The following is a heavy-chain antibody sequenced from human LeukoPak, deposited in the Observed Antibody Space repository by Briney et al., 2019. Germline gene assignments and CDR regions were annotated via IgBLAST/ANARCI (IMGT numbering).Heavy chain of an antibody. Sequence: GGSLRLSCAASGFTFRDFAMNWVRQAPGKGLEWVSIISRSGEISYHANSVTGRFTISRDNSKSTLYLQMNSLKAEDTAVYFCAKSDDNSNFHLTGYLDYWGQGTLVSVSS. CDR2: ISRSGEIS. J-gene: IGHJ4*02. V-gene: IGHV3-23*01. CDR3: AKSDDNSNFHLTGYLDY. CDR1: GFTFRDFA. D-gene: IGHD3-22*01.